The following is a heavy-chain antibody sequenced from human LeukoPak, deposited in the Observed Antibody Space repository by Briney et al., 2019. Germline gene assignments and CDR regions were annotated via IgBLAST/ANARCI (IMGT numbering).Heavy chain of an antibody. Sequence: PSETLSLTCTVSGGSINTYFWSWIRQTPGKGLEWIGYRHHSGSTDYNPSLKSRVTTSLDPPKSQFSLRLTSLTSADTAVYFCARGLPVTASFYFDYWGQGTLVTVSS. D-gene: IGHD2-21*02. J-gene: IGHJ4*02. CDR2: RHHSGST. CDR3: ARGLPVTASFYFDY. CDR1: GGSINTYF. V-gene: IGHV4-59*01.